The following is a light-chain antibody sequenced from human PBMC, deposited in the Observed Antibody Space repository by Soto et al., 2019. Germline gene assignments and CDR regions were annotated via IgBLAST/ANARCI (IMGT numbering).Light chain of an antibody. Sequence: QSVLTQPPSVSGAPGQRVTISCTGSSSNIGAVYDVHWYQQLPGTAPRLLTSRDNIGPSGVSDRFSASKSGTSAYLVITGLQAADEADYYCQSYDSSLRGVVFGGGTKLTVL. J-gene: IGLJ2*01. CDR1: SSNIGAVYD. V-gene: IGLV1-40*01. CDR3: QSYDSSLRGVV. CDR2: RDN.